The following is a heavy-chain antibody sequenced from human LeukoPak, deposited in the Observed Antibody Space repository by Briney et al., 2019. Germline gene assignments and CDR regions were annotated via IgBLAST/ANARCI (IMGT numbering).Heavy chain of an antibody. V-gene: IGHV3-53*01. J-gene: IGHJ4*02. Sequence: GGSLRLSCAASGFTFSDYYMSWIRQAPGKGLEWVSVIYNGGSTYYADSVKGRFTISRDNSKNTLYLQMNSLRAEDTAVYYCAKVRGYTYGDDYWGQGTLVTVSS. D-gene: IGHD5-18*01. CDR2: IYNGGST. CDR3: AKVRGYTYGDDY. CDR1: GFTFSDYY.